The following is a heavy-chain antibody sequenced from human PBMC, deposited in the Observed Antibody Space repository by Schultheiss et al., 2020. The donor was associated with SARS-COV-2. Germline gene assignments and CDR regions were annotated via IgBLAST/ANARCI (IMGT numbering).Heavy chain of an antibody. CDR2: IYYSGST. CDR1: GGSISSGDYY. Sequence: SETLSLTCTVSGGSISSGDYYWSWVRQPPGKGLEWIGYIYYSGSTNYNPSLKSRVTISIDTSKNQFSLKLSSVTAADTAVYYCARDGTGEAFDIWGQGTMVTVSS. CDR3: ARDGTGEAFDI. D-gene: IGHD7-27*01. V-gene: IGHV4-30-4*01. J-gene: IGHJ3*02.